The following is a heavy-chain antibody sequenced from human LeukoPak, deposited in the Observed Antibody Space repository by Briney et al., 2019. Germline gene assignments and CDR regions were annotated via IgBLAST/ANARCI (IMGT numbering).Heavy chain of an antibody. CDR3: AGATVTTSFDY. Sequence: GASVKVSCKASGYTFTSYYMHWVRQAPGQGLEWMGIINPGGGSTSYAQKFQGRVTMTRDTSTSTVYMELSSLRSEDTAVYYCAGATVTTSFDYWGQGTLVTVSS. CDR1: GYTFTSYY. V-gene: IGHV1-46*01. J-gene: IGHJ4*02. CDR2: INPGGGST. D-gene: IGHD4-17*01.